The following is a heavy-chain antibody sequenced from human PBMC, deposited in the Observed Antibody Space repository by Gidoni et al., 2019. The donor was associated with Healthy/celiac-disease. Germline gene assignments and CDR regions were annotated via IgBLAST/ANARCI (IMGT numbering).Heavy chain of an antibody. CDR3: ARDLSGDYVPGASDY. CDR1: GFTFSSYG. J-gene: IGHJ4*02. D-gene: IGHD4-17*01. CDR2: IWYDGSNK. V-gene: IGHV3-33*01. Sequence: QVQLVESGGGVVQPGRSLRLSCAASGFTFSSYGMHWVRQAPGKGLEWVAVIWYDGSNKYYADSVKGRFTISRDNSKNTLYLQMNSLRAEDTAVYYCARDLSGDYVPGASDYWGQGTLVTVSS.